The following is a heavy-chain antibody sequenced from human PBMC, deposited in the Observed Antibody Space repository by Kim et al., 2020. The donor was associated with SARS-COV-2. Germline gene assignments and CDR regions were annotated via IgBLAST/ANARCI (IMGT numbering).Heavy chain of an antibody. D-gene: IGHD2-2*01. Sequence: GGSLRLSCAASGFTLSSCVHWVRQAAGKGLEWVGRFRNRDANPTAYAASVKGRFTISRDESKNTAYLQMDSLKDDDTAVYYCLGFDCRSGFCVGGYWGQGTLVSVSS. J-gene: IGHJ4*02. CDR1: GFTLSSC. CDR2: FRNRDANPT. CDR3: LGFDCRSGFCVGGY. V-gene: IGHV3-73*01.